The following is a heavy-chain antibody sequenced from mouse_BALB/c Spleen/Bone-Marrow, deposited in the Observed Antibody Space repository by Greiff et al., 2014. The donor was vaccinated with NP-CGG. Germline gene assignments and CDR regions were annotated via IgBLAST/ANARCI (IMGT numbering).Heavy chain of an antibody. V-gene: IGHV5-17*02. CDR2: ISSGSSTV. Sequence: DVMLVESGGGLVQPGGSRKLSCAASGFTLSSFGMHWVRQAPEKGLEWVAYISSGSSTVYYADTMKGRFTISRDNPKNTLFLQMTSLRSEDTAMYYCTRSGTLGAMDYWGQGTSVTVSS. CDR3: TRSGTLGAMDY. J-gene: IGHJ4*01. CDR1: GFTLSSFG. D-gene: IGHD3-3*01.